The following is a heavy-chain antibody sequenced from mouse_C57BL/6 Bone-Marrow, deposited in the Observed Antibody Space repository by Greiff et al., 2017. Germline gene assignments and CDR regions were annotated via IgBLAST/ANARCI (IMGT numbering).Heavy chain of an antibody. CDR3: ARMVTTVVAHWYFDV. Sequence: QVQLQQPGAELVRPGSSVKLSCKASGYTFTSYWMHWVKQRPIQGLEWIGNLDPSDSETHYTQKFKDKATLTVDQSSSTAYLQLSSLPSEDSAVYYGARMVTTVVAHWYFDVWGTGTTVTVSS. J-gene: IGHJ1*03. V-gene: IGHV1-52*01. CDR1: GYTFTSYW. CDR2: LDPSDSET. D-gene: IGHD1-1*01.